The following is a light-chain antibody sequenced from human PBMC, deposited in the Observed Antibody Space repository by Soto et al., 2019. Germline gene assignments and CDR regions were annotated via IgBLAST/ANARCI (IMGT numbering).Light chain of an antibody. CDR3: TSWTTSTTMI. CDR2: DVN. V-gene: IGLV2-14*03. CDR1: SSDIGAYNF. J-gene: IGLJ2*01. Sequence: QSVLTQPASVSVSPGQSITIFFTGTSSDIGAYNFVSWYQQHPGKAPKLMLYDVNIRPSGVSNRFSGSKSGNTASLTISGLQAEDEADYYCTSWTTSTTMIFGGGTKVTVL.